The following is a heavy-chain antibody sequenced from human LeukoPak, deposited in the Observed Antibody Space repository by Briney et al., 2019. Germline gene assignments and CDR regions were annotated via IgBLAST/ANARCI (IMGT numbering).Heavy chain of an antibody. CDR1: GFTVSSNY. CDR3: ARDPLDPPYYYYGMDV. CDR2: IYSGGST. V-gene: IGHV3-66*01. Sequence: PGGSLRLSCAASGFTVSSNYMGWVRQAPGKGLEWVSVIYSGGSTYYADSVKGRFTISRDNSKNTLYLQMNSLRAEDTAVYYCARDPLDPPYYYYGMDVWGQGTTVTVSS. J-gene: IGHJ6*02.